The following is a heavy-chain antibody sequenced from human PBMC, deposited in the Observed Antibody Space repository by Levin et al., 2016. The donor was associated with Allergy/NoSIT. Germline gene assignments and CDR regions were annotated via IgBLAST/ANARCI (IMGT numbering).Heavy chain of an antibody. D-gene: IGHD4-23*01. CDR3: ARDDGGNFLDT. CDR1: GGSISSGDYY. J-gene: IGHJ5*02. V-gene: IGHV4-30-4*01. Sequence: SETLSLTCTVSGGSISSGDYYWTWIRQPPGKGLECIGYIYYSGSTYYNPSLKSRVTISVDTSKNQFSLKLMSVTAADAAVYYCARDDGGNFLDTWGQGTLVTVSS. CDR2: IYYSGST.